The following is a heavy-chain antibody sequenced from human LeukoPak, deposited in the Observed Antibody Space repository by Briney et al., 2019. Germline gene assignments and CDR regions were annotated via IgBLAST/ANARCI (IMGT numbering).Heavy chain of an antibody. D-gene: IGHD3-10*01. CDR2: ISSSSRSI. V-gene: IGHV3-48*02. Sequence: GGSLRLSCAASGFTFSSYSMNWVRQAPGKGLEWVAYISSSSRSIYYADSVKGRFTISRDNANNSLSLQMNSLRDEDTAVYYCVLGSPFDYWGQGTLVTVSS. CDR3: VLGSPFDY. J-gene: IGHJ4*02. CDR1: GFTFSSYS.